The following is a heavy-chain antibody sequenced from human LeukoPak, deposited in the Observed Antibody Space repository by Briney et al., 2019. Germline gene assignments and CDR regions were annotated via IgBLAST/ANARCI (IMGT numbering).Heavy chain of an antibody. CDR1: GFTVSSNY. D-gene: IGHD6-19*01. J-gene: IGHJ4*02. V-gene: IGHV3-53*01. Sequence: PGGSLRLSCAASGFTVSSNYMSWVHQAPGKGLEWVSVIYSGGSTYYADSVKGRFTISRDNSKNTLYLQMNSLRAEDTAVYYCARDLRDSSGWYYFDYWGQGTLVTVSS. CDR3: ARDLRDSSGWYYFDY. CDR2: IYSGGST.